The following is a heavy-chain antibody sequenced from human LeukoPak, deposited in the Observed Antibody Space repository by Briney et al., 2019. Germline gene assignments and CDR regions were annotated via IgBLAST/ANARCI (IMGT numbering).Heavy chain of an antibody. Sequence: GGSVRLSCAASGFTFSSYEMNWVRQAPGKGLEWVSYISSSGSTIYYADSVKGRFTISRDNAKNSLYLQMNSLRAEDTAVYYCATYCSGGSCYRNSFDYWGQGTLVTVSS. D-gene: IGHD2-15*01. CDR2: ISSSGSTI. CDR1: GFTFSSYE. CDR3: ATYCSGGSCYRNSFDY. J-gene: IGHJ4*02. V-gene: IGHV3-48*03.